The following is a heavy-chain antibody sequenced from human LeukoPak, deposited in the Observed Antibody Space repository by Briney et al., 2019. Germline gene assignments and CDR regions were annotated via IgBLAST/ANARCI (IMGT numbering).Heavy chain of an antibody. CDR2: IRGSGGST. Sequence: GASLRLSCAASGFTFSSYGMSWVRQAPGKGLEWVSTIRGSGGSTYYADSVKGRFTISRDNSKNTLYLQMNSLRAEDTAVYCCARDFYDSSGYTGAFDIWGQGTMVTVSS. V-gene: IGHV3-23*01. D-gene: IGHD3-22*01. CDR1: GFTFSSYG. CDR3: ARDFYDSSGYTGAFDI. J-gene: IGHJ3*02.